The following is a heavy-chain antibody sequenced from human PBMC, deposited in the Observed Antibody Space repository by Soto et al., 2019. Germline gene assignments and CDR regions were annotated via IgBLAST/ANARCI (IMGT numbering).Heavy chain of an antibody. J-gene: IGHJ3*02. CDR1: GFTFSNYA. CDR2: IWYDGSNK. D-gene: IGHD3-22*01. Sequence: QVQLVQSGGGVVQPGRSLRLSCAASGFTFSNYAMHWVRQAPGKGLEWVADIWYDGSNKYYADSVKGRFTISRDNSKYTLYLQMNGLRAEDTAVYSCARGPHYDRRRYIVFGIWGQGTMVTVSS. CDR3: ARGPHYDRRRYIVFGI. V-gene: IGHV3-33*01.